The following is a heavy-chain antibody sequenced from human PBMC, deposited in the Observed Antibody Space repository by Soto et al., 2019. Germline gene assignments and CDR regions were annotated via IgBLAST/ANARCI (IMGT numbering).Heavy chain of an antibody. CDR1: GGSISSYY. Sequence: SETLSLTCTVSGGSISSYYWSWIRQPPGKGLEWIGYIYYSGSTNYNPSLKSRVTISVDTSKNQFSLKLSSVTAADTAVYYCARRRIGGSGSYYEDWFDPWGQGTRVTVS. J-gene: IGHJ5*02. CDR3: ARRRIGGSGSYYEDWFDP. D-gene: IGHD1-26*01. CDR2: IYYSGST. V-gene: IGHV4-59*08.